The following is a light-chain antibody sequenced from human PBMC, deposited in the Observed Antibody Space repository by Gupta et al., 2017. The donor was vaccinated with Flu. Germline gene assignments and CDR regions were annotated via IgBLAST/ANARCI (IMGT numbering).Light chain of an antibody. Sequence: QSVLTQPPSVSGAPGQRVTISRTGSSSNIGAIFDVHWYQQLPGTAPKLLIFDNIYRPAGVPDRFSGSKSGTSASLTITGLQTEDEADYYCQSFDSSLNAWVFGGGTKLAVL. J-gene: IGLJ3*02. CDR2: DNI. V-gene: IGLV1-40*01. CDR3: QSFDSSLNAWV. CDR1: SSNIGAIFD.